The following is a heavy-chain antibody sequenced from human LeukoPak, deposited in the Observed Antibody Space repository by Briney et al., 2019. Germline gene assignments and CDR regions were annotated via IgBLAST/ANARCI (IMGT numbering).Heavy chain of an antibody. CDR3: VREAGYCAPVCVKTNWFDP. CDR1: GLPFSSHA. D-gene: IGHD2-15*01. Sequence: GGSLRLSCAASGLPFSSHAMSWVRQPPGKGLEWVAAISNCKPYYADSVRGRFAISRDDSTNTVYLHMNSLRDEDTALYHCVREAGYCAPVCVKTNWFDPWGQGTLVTVSS. J-gene: IGHJ5*02. CDR2: ISNCKP. V-gene: IGHV3-23*01.